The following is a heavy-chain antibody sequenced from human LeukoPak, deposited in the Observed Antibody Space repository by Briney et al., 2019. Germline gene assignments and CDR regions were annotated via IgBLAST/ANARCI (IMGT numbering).Heavy chain of an antibody. CDR3: GSSSSSDYYYYYMDV. CDR2: IIPIFGTA. CDR1: GGTFSSYA. Sequence: SAVKVSCKACGGTFSSYAISWVRQAPGQGLEWMGGIIPIFGTANYAQKFQGRVTITADKSTGTAYMELSSLRSEDTAVYYCGSSSSSDYYYYYMDVWGKGTTVTVSS. V-gene: IGHV1-69*06. D-gene: IGHD6-13*01. J-gene: IGHJ6*03.